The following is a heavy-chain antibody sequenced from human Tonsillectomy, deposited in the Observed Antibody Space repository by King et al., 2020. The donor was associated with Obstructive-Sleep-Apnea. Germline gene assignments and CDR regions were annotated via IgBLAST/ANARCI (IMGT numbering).Heavy chain of an antibody. D-gene: IGHD5-18*01. V-gene: IGHV3-30-3*01. CDR1: GFTFSSYA. CDR2: ISYDGSNK. CDR3: ARDKIQLWPQRVDY. J-gene: IGHJ4*02. Sequence: HVQLVESGGGVVQPGRSLRLSCAASGFTFSSYAMHWVRQAPGKGLEWVAVISYDGSNKYYADSVKGRFTISRDNSKNTLYLQMNSLRAEDTAVYYCARDKIQLWPQRVDYWGQGTLVTVSS.